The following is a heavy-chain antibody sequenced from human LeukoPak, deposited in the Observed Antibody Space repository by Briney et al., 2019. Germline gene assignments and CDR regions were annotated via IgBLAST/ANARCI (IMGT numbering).Heavy chain of an antibody. J-gene: IGHJ3*02. CDR2: INHSGRT. CDR1: GGSFSGYY. CDR3: ARGPGRRITIFGVVIKGCAFDI. Sequence: SETLSLTCAVYGGSFSGYYWSWIRQPPGKGLEWIGEINHSGRTNYNPSLKSRVTISVDTSKNQFSLKLSSVTAADTAVYYCARGPGRRITIFGVVIKGCAFDIWGQGTMVTVSS. D-gene: IGHD3-3*01. V-gene: IGHV4-34*01.